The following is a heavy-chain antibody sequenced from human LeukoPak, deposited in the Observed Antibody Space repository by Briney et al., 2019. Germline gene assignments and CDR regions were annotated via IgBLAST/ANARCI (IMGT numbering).Heavy chain of an antibody. CDR2: ISGSGGST. CDR1: GFTFSSYA. V-gene: IGHV3-23*01. CDR3: AKVLRYCSGGSCSDY. Sequence: GGSLRLSCAASGFTFSSYAMSWVRQAPGKGLEWVSAISGSGGSTYYADSVKGRFTISRDNSKNTLYLQMNSLRAEDTAVYYCAKVLRYCSGGSCSDYWGQGTLVTVSS. D-gene: IGHD2-15*01. J-gene: IGHJ4*02.